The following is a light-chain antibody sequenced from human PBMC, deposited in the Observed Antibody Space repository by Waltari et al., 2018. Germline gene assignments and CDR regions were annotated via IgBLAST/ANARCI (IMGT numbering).Light chain of an antibody. J-gene: IGKJ4*01. Sequence: DIVMTQSPDSLAVSLGERATISFKSSPSILTSSNNQNYLAWYQQKPGQPPKLLIYWASTRQSGVAERCSGGWSAKDLTRTISSQQAEDGAVYYCQHYYSAPLTFGGGTKVEIK. V-gene: IGKV4-1*01. CDR1: PSILTSSNNQNY. CDR3: QHYYSAPLT. CDR2: WAS.